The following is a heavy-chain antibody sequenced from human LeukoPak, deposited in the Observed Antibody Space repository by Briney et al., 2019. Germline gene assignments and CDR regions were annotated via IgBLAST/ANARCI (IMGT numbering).Heavy chain of an antibody. CDR3: ARSSRVGTPGWPD. V-gene: IGHV1-18*01. Sequence: GASVKLSCKASGYTFTSYGISWVRQAPGQGLELMGWITTYNGNTTYAQRLQGRVSMTTDTSTSTAYMELRSLRSDDTAVYYCARSSRVGTPGWPDWGQGTLVTVSS. CDR1: GYTFTSYG. J-gene: IGHJ4*02. D-gene: IGHD6-6*01. CDR2: ITTYNGNT.